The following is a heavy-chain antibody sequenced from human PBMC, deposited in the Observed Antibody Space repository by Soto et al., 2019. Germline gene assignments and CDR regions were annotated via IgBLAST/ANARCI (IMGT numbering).Heavy chain of an antibody. J-gene: IGHJ6*02. CDR1: GYSFTSYL. D-gene: IGHD3-10*01. CDR2: IYPGDSDT. CDR3: ATRQLGEGLHYSDGMEV. V-gene: IGHV5-51*01. Sequence: GESLKISFKGSGYSFTSYLICWVRQMPVKGLEWMGIIYPGDSDTRYSPSFQGQVTISADKSISTAYLQWSSLKASDTAMYYCATRQLGEGLHYSDGMEVFGQGTTV.